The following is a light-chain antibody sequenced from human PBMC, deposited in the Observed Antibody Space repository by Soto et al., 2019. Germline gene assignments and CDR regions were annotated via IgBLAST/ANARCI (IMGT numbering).Light chain of an antibody. CDR3: QQYNNWGLS. CDR2: GSS. V-gene: IGKV3D-15*01. J-gene: IGKJ4*01. Sequence: IGMTQSPATLSVSPGDEVTLSCRASENVGTNLAWYQQKPGQAPRLLIYGSSTRATGIPATFSGSGSGTEFTLTISSLQSGESAIYYCQQYNNWGLSFGGGTKVDIK. CDR1: ENVGTN.